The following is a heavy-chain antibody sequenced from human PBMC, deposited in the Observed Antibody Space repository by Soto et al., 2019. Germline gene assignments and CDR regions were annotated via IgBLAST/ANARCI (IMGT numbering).Heavy chain of an antibody. Sequence: PGGSLRLSCAASGFTFSDYYMSWIRQAPGKGLEWVSYISSSGSTIYYADSVKGRFTISRDNAKNSLYLQMNSLRAEDTAVYYCAREVGKQLAYNAFFIGGKGTMVTVSS. CDR2: ISSSGSTI. J-gene: IGHJ3*02. V-gene: IGHV3-11*01. D-gene: IGHD6-13*01. CDR3: AREVGKQLAYNAFFI. CDR1: GFTFSDYY.